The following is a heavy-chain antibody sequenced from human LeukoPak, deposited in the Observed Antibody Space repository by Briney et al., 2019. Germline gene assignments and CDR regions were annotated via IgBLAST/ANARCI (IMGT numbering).Heavy chain of an antibody. V-gene: IGHV4-34*01. CDR3: ARGRSYGSGRYWFDP. J-gene: IGHJ5*02. CDR2: INHSGST. Sequence: SETLSLTCAVYGGSFSGYYWSWIRQPPGKGLEWIGEINHSGSTNYNPSLKSRVTTSVDRSKNKFSLKLSSVTAADTAVYYCARGRSYGSGRYWFDPWGQGTLVTVSS. D-gene: IGHD3-10*01. CDR1: GGSFSGYY.